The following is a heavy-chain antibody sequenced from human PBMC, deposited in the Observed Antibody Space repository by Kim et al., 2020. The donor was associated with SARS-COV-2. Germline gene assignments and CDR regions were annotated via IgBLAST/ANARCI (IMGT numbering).Heavy chain of an antibody. V-gene: IGHV3-23*01. CDR2: ISGSGGST. D-gene: IGHD6-13*01. Sequence: GGSLRLSCAASGFTFSSYAMSWVRQAPGKGLEWVSAISGSGGSTYYADSVKGRFTISRDNSKNTLYLQMNSLRAEDTAVYYCANEVGLSQYSSSWYPGGWGQGTLVTVSS. CDR1: GFTFSSYA. CDR3: ANEVGLSQYSSSWYPGG. J-gene: IGHJ1*01.